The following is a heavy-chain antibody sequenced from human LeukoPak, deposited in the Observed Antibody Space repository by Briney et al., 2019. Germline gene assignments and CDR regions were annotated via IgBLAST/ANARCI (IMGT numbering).Heavy chain of an antibody. Sequence: PSETLSLTCAVYGGSFSGYYWSWIRQLPGKGLEWIGEINHSGSTSYNPSLKSRVTISVDTSKNQFSLKLSSVTAADTAVYYCARGRGAWGAAALLHYGMDVWGKGTTVTVSS. V-gene: IGHV4-34*01. CDR3: ARGRGAWGAAALLHYGMDV. CDR2: INHSGST. D-gene: IGHD6-13*01. CDR1: GGSFSGYY. J-gene: IGHJ6*04.